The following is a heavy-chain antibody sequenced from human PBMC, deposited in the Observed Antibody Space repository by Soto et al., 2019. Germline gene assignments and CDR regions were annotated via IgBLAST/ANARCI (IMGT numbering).Heavy chain of an antibody. J-gene: IGHJ6*02. Sequence: ASVKVSCKASGYTFTGYYMHWVRQAPGQGLEWMGWINPNSGGTNYAQKFQGWVTMTRDTSISTAYMELSRLRSDDTAVYYCARTGIAAASTTYYYYGMDVWGQGTTVTVSS. CDR3: ARTGIAAASTTYYYYGMDV. V-gene: IGHV1-2*04. CDR1: GYTFTGYY. CDR2: INPNSGGT. D-gene: IGHD6-13*01.